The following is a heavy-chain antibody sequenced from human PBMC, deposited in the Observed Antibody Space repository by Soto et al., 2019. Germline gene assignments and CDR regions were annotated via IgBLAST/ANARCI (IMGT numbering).Heavy chain of an antibody. J-gene: IGHJ6*02. CDR3: ATVPYYDSGTYPKYYSDDGMDV. V-gene: IGHV4-59*01. D-gene: IGHD3-10*01. Sequence: SETLSLTCTVSGGSISSYYWSWIRQPPGKGLEWLGYIYYSGSTNYIPSLRSRVTISVDTSKNQFSLKLSSVTAADTAVYYCATVPYYDSGTYPKYYSDDGMDVWGQGTTVTVSS. CDR1: GGSISSYY. CDR2: IYYSGST.